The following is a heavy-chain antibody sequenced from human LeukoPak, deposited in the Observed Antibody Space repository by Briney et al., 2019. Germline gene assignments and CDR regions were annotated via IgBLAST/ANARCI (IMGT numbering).Heavy chain of an antibody. D-gene: IGHD1-1*01. J-gene: IGHJ3*02. CDR3: ARDIGGSWNDVGAFDI. CDR2: ISSSSSYI. Sequence: PGGSLRLSCAASGFTFSSYSMNWVRQAPGKGLEWVSSISSSSSYIYYADSVKGRFTISRDNAKNSLYLQMNSLRAEDTAVYYCARDIGGSWNDVGAFDIWGQGTMVTVSS. CDR1: GFTFSSYS. V-gene: IGHV3-21*01.